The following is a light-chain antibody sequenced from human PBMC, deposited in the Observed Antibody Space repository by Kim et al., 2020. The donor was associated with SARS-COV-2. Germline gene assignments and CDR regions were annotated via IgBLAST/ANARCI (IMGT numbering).Light chain of an antibody. Sequence: SSELTQDPAVSVALGQTVRITCQGDSLRSYYASWYQQKPGQAPILVIYDKSSRPSGIPDRFSGSSSGNTASLTITGAQAEDEADYYCNSRDSSGNHVVFGGGTQLTVL. CDR2: DKS. CDR1: SLRSYY. CDR3: NSRDSSGNHVV. J-gene: IGLJ2*01. V-gene: IGLV3-19*01.